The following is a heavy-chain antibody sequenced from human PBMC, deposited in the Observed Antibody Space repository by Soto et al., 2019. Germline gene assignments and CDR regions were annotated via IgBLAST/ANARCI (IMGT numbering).Heavy chain of an antibody. CDR2: ISWNSGSI. D-gene: IGHD5-12*01. J-gene: IGHJ5*02. V-gene: IGHV3-9*01. CDR3: EKVPYSGYADGFDP. CDR1: GFTFDDYA. Sequence: EVQLVESGGGLVQPGRSLRLSCAASGFTFDDYAMHWVRQAPGKGLEWVSGISWNSGSIGYADSVKGRFTISRDNAKNSLYLQMNSLRAEDTALYYCEKVPYSGYADGFDPWGQGTLVTVSS.